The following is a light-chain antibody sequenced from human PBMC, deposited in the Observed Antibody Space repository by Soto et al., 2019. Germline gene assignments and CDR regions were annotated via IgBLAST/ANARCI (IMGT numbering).Light chain of an antibody. J-gene: IGKJ4*01. CDR1: QSVSNNY. CDR3: QQFSIYPLT. CDR2: GAS. Sequence: EIVLTQSPGTLSLSPGERATLSCRASQSVSNNYLAWYQQKPGQAPRLLIYGASNRATGIPDRFSGSGSGTDFTLTISRLEPEDFAVYYCQQFSIYPLTFGGGTKVDIK. V-gene: IGKV3-20*01.